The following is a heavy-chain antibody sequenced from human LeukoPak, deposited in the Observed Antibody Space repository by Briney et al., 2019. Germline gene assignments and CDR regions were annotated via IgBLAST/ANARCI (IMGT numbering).Heavy chain of an antibody. Sequence: SETLSLTCTVSGGSISSSSYYWGWIRQPPGKGLEWHGSIYYSGSTYYNPSLKSRVTISVDTSKNQFSLKLSSVTAADTAVYNCARHPFGVAYIWFDPWGQGTLVTVSS. V-gene: IGHV4-39*01. CDR2: IYYSGST. J-gene: IGHJ5*02. D-gene: IGHD3-3*01. CDR3: ARHPFGVAYIWFDP. CDR1: GGSISSSSYY.